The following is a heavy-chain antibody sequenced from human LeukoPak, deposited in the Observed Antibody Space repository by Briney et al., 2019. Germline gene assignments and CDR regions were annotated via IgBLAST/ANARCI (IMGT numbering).Heavy chain of an antibody. CDR2: IYYSGST. CDR1: GGSISSGDYY. Sequence: SETLSLTCTVSGGSISSGDYYWSWIRQPPGKGLEWIGYIYYSGSTYYNPSLKSRVTISVDMSKNQFSLKLSSVTAADTAVYYCARRIAAATTFDPWGQGTLVTVSS. D-gene: IGHD6-13*01. J-gene: IGHJ5*02. CDR3: ARRIAAATTFDP. V-gene: IGHV4-30-4*01.